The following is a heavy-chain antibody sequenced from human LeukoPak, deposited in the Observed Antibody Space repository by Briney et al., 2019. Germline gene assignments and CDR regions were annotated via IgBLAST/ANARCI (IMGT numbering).Heavy chain of an antibody. CDR1: GGSISSGGYY. J-gene: IGHJ6*02. Sequence: SGTLSLTCTVSGGSISSGGYYWSWIRQHPGKGLEWIGYIYYSGSTYYNPSLKSRVTISVDTSKNQFSLKLSSVTAEDTAVYYCARVGITIFGDRYYYYGMDVWGQGTTVTVSS. V-gene: IGHV4-31*03. CDR3: ARVGITIFGDRYYYYGMDV. D-gene: IGHD3-3*01. CDR2: IYYSGST.